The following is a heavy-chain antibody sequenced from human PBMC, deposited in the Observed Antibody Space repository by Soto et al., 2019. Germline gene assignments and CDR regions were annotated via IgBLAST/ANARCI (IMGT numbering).Heavy chain of an antibody. J-gene: IGHJ4*02. CDR2: INPDGSEK. V-gene: IGHV3-7*04. Sequence: VGSLRLSCASSVFTFSRHWMTCVRHSPGKWLEWVANINPDGSEKFSVDSVKGRFTISRDNAKNSLYLQMNSLRAEDTAVYFCARGYSSSPLFEDYFDYWGQGALVNVSS. CDR1: VFTFSRHW. D-gene: IGHD6-13*01. CDR3: ARGYSSSPLFEDYFDY.